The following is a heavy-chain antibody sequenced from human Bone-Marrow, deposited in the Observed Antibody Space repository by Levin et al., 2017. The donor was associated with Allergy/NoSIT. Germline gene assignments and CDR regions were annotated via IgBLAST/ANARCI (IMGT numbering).Heavy chain of an antibody. CDR2: ISSDGGST. V-gene: IGHV3-23*01. CDR1: GFTFSSHA. D-gene: IGHD5-12*01. J-gene: IGHJ5*02. Sequence: PGGSLRLSCAASGFTFSSHAMTWVRQAPGKGLEWLSSISSDGGSTYHANSVTGRFTISRDNSKNTLYLQMNSPRAEDTAIYYCAKGWRTVDVPGFNWFDPWGQGTLVLVSS. CDR3: AKGWRTVDVPGFNWFDP.